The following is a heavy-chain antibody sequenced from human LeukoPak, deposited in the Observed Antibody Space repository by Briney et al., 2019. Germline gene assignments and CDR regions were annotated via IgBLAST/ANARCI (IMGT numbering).Heavy chain of an antibody. CDR2: VSNMGAET. V-gene: IGHV3-23*01. CDR1: GFSFSLSS. CDR3: AKEAFRPALLDF. Sequence: GRSLPLSCAPSGFSFSLSSMMWVRQPPGRGREWVASVSNMGAETYHADSGKDRCSISRDNSKNTVSLEMSNLRTDDTAIYCCAKEAFRPALLDFWGQGSLVTVSS. J-gene: IGHJ4*02. D-gene: IGHD2-15*01.